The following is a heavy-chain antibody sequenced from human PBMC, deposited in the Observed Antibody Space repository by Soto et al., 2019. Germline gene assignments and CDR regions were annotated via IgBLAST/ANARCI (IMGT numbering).Heavy chain of an antibody. CDR3: GRSRQWINWFDP. D-gene: IGHD6-19*01. V-gene: IGHV4-59*01. CDR2: IYYSGST. Sequence: SETLSLTCTVSGGSISSYYWSWIRQPPGKGLEWIGYIYYSGSTNYNPSLKSRVTISVDTSKNQFSLKLSSVTAADTAVYYCGRSRQWINWFDPWGQGTLVTVSS. CDR1: GGSISSYY. J-gene: IGHJ5*02.